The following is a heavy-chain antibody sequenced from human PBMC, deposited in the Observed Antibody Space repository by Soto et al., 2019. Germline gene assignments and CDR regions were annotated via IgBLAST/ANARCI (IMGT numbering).Heavy chain of an antibody. CDR3: ARTDSTGGWAAWY. CDR1: GGSVTSGRYV. CDR2: IDYSGST. J-gene: IGHJ4*02. D-gene: IGHD2-8*02. Sequence: QVQLQESGPGLVKPSETLSLTCTVSGGSVTSGRYVWSWIRQPPGKGLEWIGYIDYSGSTRYNPSLKSRVTISVDVSKNQFYLKLSSVTAADTAVYYCARTDSTGGWAAWYWGQGTLVTVSS. V-gene: IGHV4-61*01.